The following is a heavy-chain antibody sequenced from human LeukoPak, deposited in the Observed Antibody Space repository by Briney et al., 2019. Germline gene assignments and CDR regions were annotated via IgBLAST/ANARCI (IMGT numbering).Heavy chain of an antibody. CDR1: GFTFSTYS. CDR2: ISSSSSYI. CDR3: ASYSGSSPKTYYFDY. D-gene: IGHD1-26*01. V-gene: IGHV3-21*01. Sequence: GGSLRLSCAPSGFTFSTYSMNCVPHAPGKGLECVSSISSSSSYIYYAHSVKGRFTISRDNAKNSLYLQMNSLRAEDTAVYYCASYSGSSPKTYYFDYWGQGTLVTVSS. J-gene: IGHJ4*02.